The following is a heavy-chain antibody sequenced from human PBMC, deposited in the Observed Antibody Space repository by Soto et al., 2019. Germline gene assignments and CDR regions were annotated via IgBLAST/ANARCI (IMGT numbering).Heavy chain of an antibody. CDR2: ISSSSSYI. J-gene: IGHJ4*02. V-gene: IGHV3-21*01. CDR1: GFTFSSYS. CDR3: ARRDSSGYYGSLGCDY. D-gene: IGHD3-22*01. Sequence: EVQLVESGGGLVKPGGSLRLSCAASGFTFSSYSMNWVRQAPGKGLEWVSSISSSSSYIYYADSVKGRFTISRDNAKNSLYLQMSSLRAEDTAVYYCARRDSSGYYGSLGCDYWGQGTLVTVSS.